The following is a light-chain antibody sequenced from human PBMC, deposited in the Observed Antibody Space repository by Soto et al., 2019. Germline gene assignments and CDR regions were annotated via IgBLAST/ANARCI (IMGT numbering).Light chain of an antibody. CDR1: SSNIGRDY. V-gene: IGLV1-47*02. Sequence: QAVVTQPPSASGTPGQRVTISCSGSSSNIGRDYVYWFQQLPGTAPKLLIYTNSQRPSGVPDRFSGSKSGTSASLAISGLRSEDEADYYCAVWDDSLSGWVFGGGTKLTVL. CDR2: TNS. J-gene: IGLJ3*02. CDR3: AVWDDSLSGWV.